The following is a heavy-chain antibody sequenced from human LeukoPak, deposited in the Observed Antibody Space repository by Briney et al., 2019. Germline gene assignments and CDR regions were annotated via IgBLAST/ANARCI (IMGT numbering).Heavy chain of an antibody. D-gene: IGHD6-13*01. J-gene: IGHJ1*01. CDR3: ARGSSSRQGPVSSRYFQH. CDR2: IYYSGST. CDR1: GGSISSSSYY. V-gene: IGHV4-39*07. Sequence: SGTLSLTCTVSGGSISSSSYYWGWIRQPPGKGLEWIGSIYYSGSTYYNPSLKSRVTISVDTSKNQFSLKLSSVTAADTAVYYCARGSSSRQGPVSSRYFQHWGQGTLVTVSS.